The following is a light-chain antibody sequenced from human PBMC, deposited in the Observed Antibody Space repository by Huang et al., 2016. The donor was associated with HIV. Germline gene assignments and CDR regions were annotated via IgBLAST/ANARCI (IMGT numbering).Light chain of an antibody. CDR1: QDIKNY. CDR2: AAS. V-gene: IGKV1-27*01. Sequence: DIQMTQYPSSLSASVGDRVTITCRASQDIKNYLAWYQQKAGQVPKLLIYAASSLQSGVPSRFSGSVSGTDFTLSIISLQPEDVAIYYCQKYDSVPRTFGQGTKVDIK. CDR3: QKYDSVPRT. J-gene: IGKJ1*01.